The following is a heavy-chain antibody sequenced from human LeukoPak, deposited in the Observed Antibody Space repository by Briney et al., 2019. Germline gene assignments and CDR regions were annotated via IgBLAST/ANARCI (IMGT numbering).Heavy chain of an antibody. V-gene: IGHV4-4*07. CDR3: ARDQGYGLNYYYYYGMDV. Sequence: SETLSLTCTVSGGSISSYYWSWIRQPAGKGLEWIERIYTSGSTNYNPSLKSRVTMSVDTSKNQFSLKLSSVTAADTAVYYCARDQGYGLNYYYYYGMDVWGQGTTVTVSS. D-gene: IGHD5-12*01. CDR2: IYTSGST. J-gene: IGHJ6*02. CDR1: GGSISSYY.